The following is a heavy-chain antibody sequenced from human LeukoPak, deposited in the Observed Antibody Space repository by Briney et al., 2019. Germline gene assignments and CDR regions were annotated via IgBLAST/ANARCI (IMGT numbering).Heavy chain of an antibody. D-gene: IGHD3-16*01. J-gene: IGHJ5*02. CDR2: IHTSWTT. Sequence: PSETLSLTCTVSGGSMSSYYWSFIRQPAGKGLEWIGRIHTSWTTYYNPSLKSRVTMSVDTSRNQFSLWLTSVTAADTAVYYCARGDYYDGGGRNWFDPWGQGTLVTVSS. CDR1: GGSMSSYY. CDR3: ARGDYYDGGGRNWFDP. V-gene: IGHV4-4*07.